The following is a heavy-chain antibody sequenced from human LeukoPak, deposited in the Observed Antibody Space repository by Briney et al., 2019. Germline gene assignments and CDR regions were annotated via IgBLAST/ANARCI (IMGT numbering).Heavy chain of an antibody. V-gene: IGHV1-46*01. CDR3: ARESSVGATSV. CDR1: GYTFTSYY. D-gene: IGHD1-26*01. Sequence: ASVKVSCKASGYTFTSYYMHWVRQAPGQGLEWMGIINPSGGSTSYAQKFQGRVTMTRDTSTSTVYMELSSLRSEDTALYYCARESSVGATSVWGQRTLVTVSS. J-gene: IGHJ4*02. CDR2: INPSGGST.